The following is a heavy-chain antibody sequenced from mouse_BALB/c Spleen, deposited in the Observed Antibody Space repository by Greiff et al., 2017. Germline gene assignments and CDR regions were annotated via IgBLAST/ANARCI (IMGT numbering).Heavy chain of an antibody. CDR3: ARDYYGSAMDY. J-gene: IGHJ4*01. Sequence: EVQGVESGGGLVKPGGSLKLSCAASGFTFSDYYMYWVRQTPEKRLEWVATISDGGSYTYYPDSVKGRFTISRDNAKNSLYLQMSSLKSEDTAMYYCARDYYGSAMDYWGQGSSVTVSS. CDR2: ISDGGSYT. CDR1: GFTFSDYY. V-gene: IGHV5-4*02. D-gene: IGHD1-1*01.